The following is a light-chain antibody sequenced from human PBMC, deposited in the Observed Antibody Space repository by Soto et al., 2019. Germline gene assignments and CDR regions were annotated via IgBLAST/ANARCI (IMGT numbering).Light chain of an antibody. CDR3: HQYNSSPQT. CDR2: WAS. J-gene: IGKJ1*01. CDR1: QSVLDRTNNKNY. Sequence: DIAMTHSPNSLAFSLVEGSTSCCKSSQSVLDRTNNKNYLAWYQQKPGQPPKMLIYWASTRQSGVPDRFSGSGSGTDFTLTISGLQSEDVAVYYCHQYNSSPQTFGQGTKVDIK. V-gene: IGKV4-1*01.